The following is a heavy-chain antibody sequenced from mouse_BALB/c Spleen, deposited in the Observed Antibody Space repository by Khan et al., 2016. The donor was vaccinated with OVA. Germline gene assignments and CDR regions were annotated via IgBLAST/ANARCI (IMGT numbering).Heavy chain of an antibody. CDR2: ISPGSGNT. V-gene: IGHV1-77*01. D-gene: IGHD1-3*01. Sequence: QVQLQQSGTELARPGASVKLSCKASGYIFIDYNINWVKQSPGQGLEWIGEISPGSGNTYYNEKFKGKATLTADISSNTANMQLSSLTSEDSAVYFCAKEWGSWFHYWGQGTLVTVSA. J-gene: IGHJ3*01. CDR3: AKEWGSWFHY. CDR1: GYIFIDYN.